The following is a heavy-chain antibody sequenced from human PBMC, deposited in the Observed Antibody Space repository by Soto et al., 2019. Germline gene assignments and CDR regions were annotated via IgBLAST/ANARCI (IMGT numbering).Heavy chain of an antibody. D-gene: IGHD1-26*01. V-gene: IGHV3-53*01. CDR1: GFTVSSNY. Sequence: GGSLRLSCAASGFTVSSNYMSWVRQAPGKGLEWVSVIYSGGSTYYADSVKGRFTISRDNSKNTLYLQMNSLRAEDTAVYYCARDGGRIDYYGMDVWGQGTTVTVSS. CDR2: IYSGGST. CDR3: ARDGGRIDYYGMDV. J-gene: IGHJ6*02.